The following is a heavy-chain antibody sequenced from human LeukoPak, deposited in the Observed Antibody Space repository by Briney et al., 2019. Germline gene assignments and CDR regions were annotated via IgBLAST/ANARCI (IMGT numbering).Heavy chain of an antibody. CDR3: ARHVPVIPTTKRYFYMDV. CDR1: GYSISSGYY. CDR2: IHFGGNT. J-gene: IGHJ6*03. D-gene: IGHD1-14*01. Sequence: SETLSLTCTVSGYSISSGYYWGWSRQSPGQGLEWIGNIHFGGNTYYNPSLKSRLTISLDTSTNHFSLTMTSATAADSAVYYCARHVPVIPTTKRYFYMDVWGKGTTVTVSS. V-gene: IGHV4-38-2*02.